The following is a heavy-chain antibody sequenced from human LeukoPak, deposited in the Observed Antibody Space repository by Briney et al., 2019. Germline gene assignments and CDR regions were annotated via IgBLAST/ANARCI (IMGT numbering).Heavy chain of an antibody. Sequence: SETLSLTCTVSGGSISSYYWSWIRQPPGKGLEWIGFIYYRGSTNYSPSLKSRVTISVDTSKNQFSLKLTSVTAADTAVYYCARDRSYGFFDYWGQGTLVTVSS. J-gene: IGHJ4*02. CDR1: GGSISSYY. CDR2: IYYRGST. D-gene: IGHD5-18*01. V-gene: IGHV4-59*01. CDR3: ARDRSYGFFDY.